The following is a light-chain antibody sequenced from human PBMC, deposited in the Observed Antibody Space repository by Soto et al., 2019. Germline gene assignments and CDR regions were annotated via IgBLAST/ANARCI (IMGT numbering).Light chain of an antibody. CDR1: SSDVCAYNY. CDR2: EVT. V-gene: IGLV2-8*01. Sequence: QSALTQPPSASGSPGQSVTISCTGTSSDVCAYNYVSWYQQYPGKAPKLMIYEVTKRPSGVPDRFSGSKSDKTASLTVSGLQPEDEADYYCTSYAGSNIWVFGGGTKVTVL. J-gene: IGLJ3*02. CDR3: TSYAGSNIWV.